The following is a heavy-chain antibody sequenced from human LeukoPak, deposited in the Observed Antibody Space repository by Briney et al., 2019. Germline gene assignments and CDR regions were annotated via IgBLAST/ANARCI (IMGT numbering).Heavy chain of an antibody. CDR2: MNPNSGNT. CDR1: GYTFTSYD. D-gene: IGHD3-3*01. CDR3: AREWPDFWSGYFTYYYYYGMDV. Sequence: ASVKVSCKASGYTFTSYDTNWVRQATGQGLEWMGWMNPNSGNTGYAQKFQGRVTMTRNTSISTAYMELSSLRSEDTAVYYCAREWPDFWSGYFTYYYYYGMDVWGQGTTVTVSS. J-gene: IGHJ6*02. V-gene: IGHV1-8*01.